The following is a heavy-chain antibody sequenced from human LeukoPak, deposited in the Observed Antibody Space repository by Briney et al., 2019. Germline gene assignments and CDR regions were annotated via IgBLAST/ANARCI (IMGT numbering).Heavy chain of an antibody. CDR2: VYYTGRT. CDR3: ARLLDSDNSGAPDTFDM. Sequence: SETLSLTCSVFSDSISPNYWTWIRQSPGKGLEWIGHVYYTGRTKYNPSLQSRLTISLDTSNNHFSLQLSSVTTADTAVYYCARLLDSDNSGAPDTFDMWGQGTMVTVSS. J-gene: IGHJ3*02. V-gene: IGHV4-59*01. CDR1: SDSISPNY. D-gene: IGHD3-22*01.